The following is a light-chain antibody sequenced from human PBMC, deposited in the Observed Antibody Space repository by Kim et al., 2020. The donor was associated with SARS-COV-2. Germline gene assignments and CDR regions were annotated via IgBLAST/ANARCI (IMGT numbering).Light chain of an antibody. CDR3: CSYAGTYTYV. Sequence: GQSVTISCTGTSSDVGAYNFGSWYLQHPGKAPKLMIYDVTKRPSGVPDRFSGSKSGNTASLTISGLQAEDEADYYCCSYAGTYTYVFGTGTKVTVL. J-gene: IGLJ1*01. CDR1: SSDVGAYNF. CDR2: DVT. V-gene: IGLV2-11*03.